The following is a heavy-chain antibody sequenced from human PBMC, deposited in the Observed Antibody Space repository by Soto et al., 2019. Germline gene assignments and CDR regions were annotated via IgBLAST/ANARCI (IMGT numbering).Heavy chain of an antibody. J-gene: IGHJ5*02. CDR2: INTNTGNP. V-gene: IGHV7-4-1*01. CDR3: ARDYCSGGSCYLKGYNWFDP. D-gene: IGHD2-15*01. CDR1: GYTFTSYA. Sequence: ASVKVSCKASGYTFTSYAMNWVRQAPGQGLEWMGWINTNTGNPTYAQGFTGRFVFSLDTSVSTAYLQICSLKAEDTAVYYCARDYCSGGSCYLKGYNWFDPWGQGTLVTVSS.